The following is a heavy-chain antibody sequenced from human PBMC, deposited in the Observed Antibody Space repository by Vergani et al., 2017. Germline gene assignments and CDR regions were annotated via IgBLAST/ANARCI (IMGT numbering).Heavy chain of an antibody. V-gene: IGHV4-39*01. J-gene: IGHJ3*02. CDR2: IYYSGST. Sequence: QLQLQESGPGLVKPSETLSLTCTVSGGSISSSRYYWGWIRQPPGKGLEWIGSIYYSGSTYYNPSLKSRVTISVDTSKNQFSLRLTTLTAADTAVYYCARQFWVSQGVGAFETWGRGTEVSVSS. CDR3: ARQFWVSQGVGAFET. D-gene: IGHD3-16*01. CDR1: GGSISSSRYY.